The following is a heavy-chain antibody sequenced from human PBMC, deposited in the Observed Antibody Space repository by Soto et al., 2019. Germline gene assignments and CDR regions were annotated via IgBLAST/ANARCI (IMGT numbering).Heavy chain of an antibody. CDR3: ARWGTTGGLDV. CDR1: GFTVSNNY. V-gene: IGHV3-53*01. D-gene: IGHD3-16*01. CDR2: IYSGGYT. J-gene: IGHJ4*02. Sequence: EVQLVESGGGLIQPGGSLRLSCAVSGFTVSNNYMSWVRQAPGKGLEGVSVIYSGGYTAYGDSVKGRFTISRHNSRNTVELQMDSLTFEDTALYYCARWGTTGGLDVWGQGTLVSVSS.